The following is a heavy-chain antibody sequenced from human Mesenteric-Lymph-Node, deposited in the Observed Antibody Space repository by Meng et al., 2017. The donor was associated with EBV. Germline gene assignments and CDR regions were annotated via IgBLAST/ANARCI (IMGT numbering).Heavy chain of an antibody. J-gene: IGHJ4*02. CDR2: XYSGGST. Sequence: SAASGFXXXSIXMGWVRQAPXKGLEWVXVXYSGGSTDYADSVKGRFTISRDNSKNTLYLQMNSLRADDTAVYYCARDLGGYYAGALSGWGQGTLVTVSS. D-gene: IGHD3-3*01. CDR3: ARDLGGYYAGALSG. V-gene: IGHV3-53*01. CDR1: GFXXXSIX.